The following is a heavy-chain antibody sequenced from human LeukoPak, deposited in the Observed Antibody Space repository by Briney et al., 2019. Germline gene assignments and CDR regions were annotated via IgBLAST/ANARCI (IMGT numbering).Heavy chain of an antibody. CDR3: ARGIVGPPPAFDI. D-gene: IGHD1-26*01. CDR1: GYTFTSYY. Sequence: ASVKVSCKXSGYTFTSYYMHWVGQAPGQGLEGMGISNPSGGSTSYAQKFQGRVTITRDTSTSTVYMELSSPRSEDPAVYYCARGIVGPPPAFDIWGQGTMVTVPS. V-gene: IGHV1-46*03. J-gene: IGHJ3*02. CDR2: SNPSGGST.